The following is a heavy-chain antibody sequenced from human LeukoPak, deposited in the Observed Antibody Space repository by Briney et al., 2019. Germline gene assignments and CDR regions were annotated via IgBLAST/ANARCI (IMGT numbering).Heavy chain of an antibody. J-gene: IGHJ5*02. V-gene: IGHV3-21*01. Sequence: GGSLRLSCAASGFSLSSHWMNWVRQAPGKGLEWVSSISSSSSYIYYADSVKGRFTISRDNAKNSLYLQMNSLRAEDTAVYYCARGCGGDCFDWFDPWGQGTLVTVSS. CDR3: ARGCGGDCFDWFDP. CDR1: GFSLSSHW. CDR2: ISSSSSYI. D-gene: IGHD2-21*02.